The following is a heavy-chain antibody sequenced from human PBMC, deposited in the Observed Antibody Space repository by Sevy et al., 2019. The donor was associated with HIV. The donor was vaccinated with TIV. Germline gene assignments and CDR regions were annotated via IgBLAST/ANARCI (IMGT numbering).Heavy chain of an antibody. CDR1: GFTFSNFG. V-gene: IGHV3-30*02. CDR2: IRYDGSDK. CDR3: AKDLAGPARRYFDY. D-gene: IGHD2-15*01. Sequence: GESLKISCTASGFTFSNFGMHWVRQVPGKGLEWVTFIRYDGSDKYYAASVKGRFTISRDDSKNTLYLQMDSLRAEDTAIYYCAKDLAGPARRYFDYWGQGTLVTVS. J-gene: IGHJ4*02.